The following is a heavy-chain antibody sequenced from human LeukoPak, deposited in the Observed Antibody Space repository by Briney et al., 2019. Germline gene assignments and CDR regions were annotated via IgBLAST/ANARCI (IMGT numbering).Heavy chain of an antibody. CDR3: ARVSYYYDSTLYGY. D-gene: IGHD3-22*01. Sequence: GASVKVSCKASGYTFTGYYMHWVRQAPGQGLEWMGRINPNSGGTNYAQKFQGRVTMTRGTSISTAYMELSRLRSDDTAVYYCARVSYYYDSTLYGYWGQGTLVTVSS. CDR2: INPNSGGT. J-gene: IGHJ4*02. V-gene: IGHV1-2*06. CDR1: GYTFTGYY.